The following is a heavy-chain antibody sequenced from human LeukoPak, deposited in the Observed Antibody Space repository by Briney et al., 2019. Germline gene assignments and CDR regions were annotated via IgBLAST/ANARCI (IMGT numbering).Heavy chain of an antibody. V-gene: IGHV4-59*01. CDR2: IYYSGST. CDR3: AGSYYNGYFDY. CDR1: GGSISSYY. J-gene: IGHJ4*02. D-gene: IGHD3-10*01. Sequence: SETLSLTCTVYGGSISSYYWSWIRQPPGKGLEWIGYIYYSGSTNYNPSLKSRVTISVDTSKNQFSLKLSSVTAADTAVYYCAGSYYNGYFDYWGQGTLVTVSS.